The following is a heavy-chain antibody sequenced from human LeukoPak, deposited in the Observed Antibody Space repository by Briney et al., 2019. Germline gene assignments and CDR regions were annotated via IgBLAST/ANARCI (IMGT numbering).Heavy chain of an antibody. CDR1: GYTFTGYY. CDR2: INPNSGGT. V-gene: IGHV1-2*02. CDR3: AREYSSDPGGFDP. Sequence: GASVKVSCKASGYTFTGYYMHWVRQAPGQGLEWMGWINPNSGGTNYAQKFQGRVTMTRDTSISTAYMELSRLRSDDTAVYYCAREYSSDPGGFDPWGQGTLVTVSS. J-gene: IGHJ5*02. D-gene: IGHD6-19*01.